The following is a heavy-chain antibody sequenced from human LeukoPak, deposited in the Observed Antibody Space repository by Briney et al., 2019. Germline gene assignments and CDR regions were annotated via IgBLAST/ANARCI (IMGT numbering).Heavy chain of an antibody. CDR2: IAYGGTYT. J-gene: IGHJ6*02. CDR1: GFTFSDYA. V-gene: IGHV3-30*03. D-gene: IGHD2/OR15-2a*01. CDR3: ARNKAITAFFGMDV. Sequence: GTSLRLSCAASGFTFSDYAMHWVRQAPGKGLEWVAVIAYGGTYTLHADSLKGRFTISRDNSRDTLYLQINSLRPEDTALYYCARNKAITAFFGMDVWGQGTTIIVSS.